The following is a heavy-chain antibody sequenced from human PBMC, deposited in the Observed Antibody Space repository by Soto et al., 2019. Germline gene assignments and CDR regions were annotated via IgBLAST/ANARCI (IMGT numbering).Heavy chain of an antibody. Sequence: QVQLQESGPGLVKPSETLSLTCTVSGGSISNYYWSWIQQPPGKGLEWIGYIHYSGNTKYNPSLKNRVTISADTSKNQFSLKLSSVTAADTAVYYCARGHYDFWSGYFATIDFWGQGTLVTVSS. D-gene: IGHD3-3*01. CDR3: ARGHYDFWSGYFATIDF. V-gene: IGHV4-59*08. J-gene: IGHJ4*02. CDR1: GGSISNYY. CDR2: IHYSGNT.